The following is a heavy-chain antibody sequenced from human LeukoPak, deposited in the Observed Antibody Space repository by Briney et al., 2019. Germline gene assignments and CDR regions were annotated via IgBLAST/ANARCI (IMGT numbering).Heavy chain of an antibody. V-gene: IGHV4-4*07. CDR1: GGSISSYY. CDR3: ARDTHQYYDFWSGFGFSLVGMDV. J-gene: IGHJ6*02. Sequence: SETLSLTCTVSGGSISSYYWSWIRQPAGKGLEWIGRIYTSGSINYNPSLKSRVTMSVDTSKNQFSLELSSVTAADTAVYYCARDTHQYYDFWSGFGFSLVGMDVWGQGTTVTVSS. CDR2: IYTSGSI. D-gene: IGHD3-3*01.